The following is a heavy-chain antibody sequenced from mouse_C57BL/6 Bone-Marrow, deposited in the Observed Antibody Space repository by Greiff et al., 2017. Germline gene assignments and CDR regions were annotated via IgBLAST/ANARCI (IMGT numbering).Heavy chain of an antibody. CDR1: GYTFTSYW. CDR2: IDPSDSYT. D-gene: IGHD1-1*01. J-gene: IGHJ4*01. Sequence: QVQLQQPGAELVMPGASVKLSCKASGYTFTSYWMHWVKQRPGQGLEWIGEIDPSDSYTNYNQKFKGKSTLTVDKSSSTAYMQLSSLTSEDSAVYYFVVITTVVYYYAMDYWGQGTSVTVSS. CDR3: VVITTVVYYYAMDY. V-gene: IGHV1-69*01.